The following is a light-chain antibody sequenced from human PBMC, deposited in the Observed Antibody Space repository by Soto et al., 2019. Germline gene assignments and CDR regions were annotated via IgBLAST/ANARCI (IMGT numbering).Light chain of an antibody. Sequence: DIQMPQSPYSLSASVGDRVTITCQASQDINKNLIWYQQKPGKAPKLLIYDASDLETGVPSRFSGSGSGTGFTFTISSLQPEDFATYYCQQYESLPLTFGQGTRLEIK. V-gene: IGKV1-33*01. CDR2: DAS. J-gene: IGKJ5*01. CDR1: QDINKN. CDR3: QQYESLPLT.